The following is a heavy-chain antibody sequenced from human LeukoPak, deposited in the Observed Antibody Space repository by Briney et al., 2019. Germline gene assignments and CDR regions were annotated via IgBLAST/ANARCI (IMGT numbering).Heavy chain of an antibody. D-gene: IGHD3-10*02. Sequence: PGGSLRLSCVASGFTFRRYWLTWVRQAPGKGLEWVANIKEDGSEINYVDSVKGRFTISRDNGKKSLYLRMNNLRAEDTAVYYCARELFGDVIESWGQGTLVTVSS. CDR3: ARELFGDVIES. J-gene: IGHJ5*01. CDR2: IKEDGSEI. CDR1: GFTFRRYW. V-gene: IGHV3-7*01.